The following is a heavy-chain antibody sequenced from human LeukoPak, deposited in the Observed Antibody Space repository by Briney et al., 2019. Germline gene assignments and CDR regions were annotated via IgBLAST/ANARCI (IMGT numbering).Heavy chain of an antibody. CDR2: MNPNSGNT. D-gene: IGHD3-3*01. Sequence: ASVKVSCKASGYTFTSYDINWVRQATGQGLEWMGWMNPNSGNTGYAQKFQGRVTMTRNTSISTAYMELSSLRSEDTAVYYCAKPHPRNYDFWSGYNYYYYGMDVWGQGTTVTVSS. CDR3: AKPHPRNYDFWSGYNYYYYGMDV. CDR1: GYTFTSYD. J-gene: IGHJ6*02. V-gene: IGHV1-8*01.